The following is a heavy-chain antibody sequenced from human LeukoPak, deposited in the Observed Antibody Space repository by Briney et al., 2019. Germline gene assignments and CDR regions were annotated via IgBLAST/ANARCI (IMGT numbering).Heavy chain of an antibody. J-gene: IGHJ6*02. Sequence: GGSLRLSCAASGFTFSSYGMHWVRQAPGKGLGWVAVIWYDGGNKYYADSVKGRFTISRDNSKNTLYLQMNSLRAEDTAVYYCAREVTGSSDSIPYYYYGMDVWGQGTTVTVSS. V-gene: IGHV3-33*01. CDR2: IWYDGGNK. CDR1: GFTFSSYG. D-gene: IGHD1-26*01. CDR3: AREVTGSSDSIPYYYYGMDV.